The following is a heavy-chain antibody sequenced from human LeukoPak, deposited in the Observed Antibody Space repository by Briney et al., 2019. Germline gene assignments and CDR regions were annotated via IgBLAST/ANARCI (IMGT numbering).Heavy chain of an antibody. J-gene: IGHJ5*02. D-gene: IGHD3-10*01. CDR2: IIPIFGTA. CDR1: GYTFTSYD. V-gene: IGHV1-69*05. Sequence: AASVKVSCKASGYTFTSYDINWVRQATGQGLEWMGGIIPIFGTANYAQKFQGRVTITTDESTSTAYMEVSSLRSEDTAVYYCAREGPRELDGWFDPWGQGTLVTVSS. CDR3: AREGPRELDGWFDP.